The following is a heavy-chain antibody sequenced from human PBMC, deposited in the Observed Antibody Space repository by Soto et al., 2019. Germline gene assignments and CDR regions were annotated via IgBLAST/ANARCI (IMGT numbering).Heavy chain of an antibody. CDR2: IYHSGST. CDR3: ARDKITGLFDY. D-gene: IGHD2-8*02. CDR1: GGSISSGGYS. J-gene: IGHJ4*02. V-gene: IGHV4-30-2*01. Sequence: SETLSLTCAVSGGSISSGGYSWSWIRQPPGKGLEWIGYIYHSGSTYYNSSLKSRVTISVDRSKNQFSLKLTSVTAADTAVYYCARDKITGLFDYWGQGTLVTVS.